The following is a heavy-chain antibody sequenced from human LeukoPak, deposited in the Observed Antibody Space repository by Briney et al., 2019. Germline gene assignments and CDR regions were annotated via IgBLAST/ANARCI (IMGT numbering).Heavy chain of an antibody. CDR1: GYTFTSYG. CDR2: ISAYNGNT. J-gene: IGHJ4*02. V-gene: IGHV1-18*01. Sequence: ASVKVSCKASGYTFTSYGISWVGQAPGQGLEWMGWISAYNGNTNYAQKFQGRVTMTRDTSISTAYMELSRLRSDDTAVYYCARRQQLESYDYWGQGTLVTVSS. CDR3: ARRQQLESYDY. D-gene: IGHD6-13*01.